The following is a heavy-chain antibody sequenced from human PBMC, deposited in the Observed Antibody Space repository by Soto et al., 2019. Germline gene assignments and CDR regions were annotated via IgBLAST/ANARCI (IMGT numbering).Heavy chain of an antibody. CDR1: GGSISSGGYY. J-gene: IGHJ6*02. CDR2: IYYSGST. CDR3: AAYTDRSGSYYNVGSVYYGMDV. Sequence: QVQLQESGPGLVKPSQTLSLTCTVSGGSISSGGYYWSWIRQHPGKGLEWIGYIYYSGSTYYNPSLKSRVTISVDTSKNQFSLKLSSVTAADTAVYYCAAYTDRSGSYYNVGSVYYGMDVWGQGTTVTVSS. V-gene: IGHV4-31*03. D-gene: IGHD3-10*01.